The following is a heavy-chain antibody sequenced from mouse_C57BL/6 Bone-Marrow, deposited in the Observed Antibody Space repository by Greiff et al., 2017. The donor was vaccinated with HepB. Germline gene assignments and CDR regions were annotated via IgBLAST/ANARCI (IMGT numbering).Heavy chain of an antibody. V-gene: IGHV1-50*01. J-gene: IGHJ2*01. CDR1: GYTFTSYW. CDR2: IDPSDSYT. Sequence: VQLQQPGAELVKPGASVKLSCKASGYTFTSYWMQWVKQRPGQGLEWIGEIDPSDSYTNYNQKFKGKATLTVDTSSSTAYRQLSSLTSEDSAVYYCARENSNSFDYWGQGTTLTVSS. CDR3: ARENSNSFDY. D-gene: IGHD2-5*01.